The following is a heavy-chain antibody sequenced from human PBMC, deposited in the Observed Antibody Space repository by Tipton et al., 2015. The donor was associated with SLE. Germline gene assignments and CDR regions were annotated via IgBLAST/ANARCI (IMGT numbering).Heavy chain of an antibody. CDR3: ARGEVLGYENYFDY. Sequence: QSGPEVKKPGSSVKVSCKASGGTFSSYAISWVRQAPGQGLEWMGGIIPIFGTANYAQKFQGRVTITTDESTRTAYMELSSLRSEDPAVYYCARGEVLGYENYFDYWGQGTLVTVSS. CDR1: GGTFSSYA. V-gene: IGHV1-69*05. J-gene: IGHJ4*02. CDR2: IIPIFGTA. D-gene: IGHD5-12*01.